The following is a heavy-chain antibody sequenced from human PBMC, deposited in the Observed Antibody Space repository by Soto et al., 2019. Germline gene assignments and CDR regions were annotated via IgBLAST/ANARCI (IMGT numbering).Heavy chain of an antibody. J-gene: IGHJ4*02. CDR1: GFSLSTSGVC. V-gene: IGHV2-5*02. CDR2: INWDDDK. D-gene: IGHD6-19*01. Sequence: QITLKESGPTLVKPTQTLTLTCTFSGFSLSTSGVCVGWIRQPPGKTLEWLTLINWDDDKRYNPSLKNRLTITKDTSNNQVVLTMTNMDPVDTATYYCAHRRRLGSDWYTFDSWGQGTPVTVSS. CDR3: AHRRRLGSDWYTFDS.